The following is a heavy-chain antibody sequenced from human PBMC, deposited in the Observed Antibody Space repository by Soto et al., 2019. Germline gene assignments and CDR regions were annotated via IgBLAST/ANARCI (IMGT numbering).Heavy chain of an antibody. CDR1: GFTFTTFG. J-gene: IGHJ2*01. D-gene: IGHD5-18*01. Sequence: PGGSLRLSCAASGFTFTTFGMSWVRQAPGKGLEWVSAITSGGSSTYYADSVKGRFTISRDNSKITLYLQMNSLRAEDTAVYYCARDRGTPLVNWYFDPWGRGTLVTVSS. V-gene: IGHV3-23*01. CDR2: ITSGGSST. CDR3: ARDRGTPLVNWYFDP.